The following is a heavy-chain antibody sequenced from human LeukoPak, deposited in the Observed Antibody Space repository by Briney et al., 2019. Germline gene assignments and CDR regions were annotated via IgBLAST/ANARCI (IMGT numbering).Heavy chain of an antibody. CDR2: ISGSGGNT. Sequence: GGSLRLSCGASGFTFSIYGMSWVRQAPGKGLEWVSAISGSGGNTYYADSVKGRFTISRDNSKNTLYLQMNSLRAEDTAIYYCAKVTYGSGTYGAFDSWGQGTLVTVSS. V-gene: IGHV3-23*01. J-gene: IGHJ4*02. CDR3: AKVTYGSGTYGAFDS. D-gene: IGHD3-10*01. CDR1: GFTFSIYG.